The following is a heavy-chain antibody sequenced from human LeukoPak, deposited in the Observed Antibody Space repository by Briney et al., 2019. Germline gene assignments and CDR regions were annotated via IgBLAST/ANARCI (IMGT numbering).Heavy chain of an antibody. D-gene: IGHD3-10*01. Sequence: ASVKVSCKASGYTFTSYHMHWVRQAPGQGLEWMGIINPSGGSTSYAQKFQGRVTMTRDTSISTAYMELSRLRSDDTAVYYCARDVVRGAINWFDPWGQGTLVTVSS. CDR2: INPSGGST. CDR1: GYTFTSYH. CDR3: ARDVVRGAINWFDP. V-gene: IGHV1-46*01. J-gene: IGHJ5*02.